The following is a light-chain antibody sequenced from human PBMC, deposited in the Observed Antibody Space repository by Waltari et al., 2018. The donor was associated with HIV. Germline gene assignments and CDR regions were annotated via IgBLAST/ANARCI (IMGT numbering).Light chain of an antibody. CDR3: SSHAGSKVV. V-gene: IGLV2-8*01. CDR2: DGI. CDR1: SSDVGGYNY. J-gene: IGLJ2*01. Sequence: QSALTQPPSASGSPGQSVTLSCTGTSSDVGGYNYVSWHQQHPGKAPKLMIYDGIKRPPGVPDRFSGSKSGNTASLTVSGLQPEDEADYYCSSHAGSKVVFGGGTRLTVL.